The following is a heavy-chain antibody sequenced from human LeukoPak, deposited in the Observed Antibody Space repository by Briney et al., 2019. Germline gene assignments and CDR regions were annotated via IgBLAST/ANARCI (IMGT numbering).Heavy chain of an antibody. Sequence: SETLSLTCAVYGGSFSGYYWSWIRQPPGKGLEWIGYIYYSGSTNYNPSLKSRVTISVDTSKNQFSLKLSSVTAADTAVYYCARRVVAATHPKYYFDYWGRGTLVTVSS. D-gene: IGHD2-15*01. V-gene: IGHV4-59*08. CDR2: IYYSGST. J-gene: IGHJ4*02. CDR3: ARRVVAATHPKYYFDY. CDR1: GGSFSGYY.